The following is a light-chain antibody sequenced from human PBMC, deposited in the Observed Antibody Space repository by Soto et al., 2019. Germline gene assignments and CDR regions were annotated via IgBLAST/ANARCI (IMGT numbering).Light chain of an antibody. CDR2: DVS. CDR3: SSYSSSSTPDV. V-gene: IGLV2-14*03. J-gene: IGLJ2*01. Sequence: QSVLTQPASVSGSPGQSITISCTGTSSDVGGSNYISWYQQHPGRAPKLVIYDVSSRPSGVSNRFSGSKSGNTASLTISGLQAEDEADYYCSSYSSSSTPDVFGGGTNLTVL. CDR1: SSDVGGSNY.